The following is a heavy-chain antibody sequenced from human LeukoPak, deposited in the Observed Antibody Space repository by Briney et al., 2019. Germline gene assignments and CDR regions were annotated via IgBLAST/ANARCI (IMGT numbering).Heavy chain of an antibody. CDR1: GFTFSSYA. CDR2: ISGSGSTI. D-gene: IGHD3-10*02. CDR3: AELGITMIGGV. Sequence: PGGSLRLSCAASGFTFSSYAMSWVRQAPGKGLEWVSAISGSGSTIYYADFVKGRFTISRDNAKNSLYLQMNSLRAEDTAVYYCAELGITMIGGVWGKGTTVTISS. J-gene: IGHJ6*04. V-gene: IGHV3-23*01.